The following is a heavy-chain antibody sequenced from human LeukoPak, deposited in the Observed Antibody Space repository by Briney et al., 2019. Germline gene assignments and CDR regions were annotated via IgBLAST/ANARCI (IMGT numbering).Heavy chain of an antibody. J-gene: IGHJ4*02. Sequence: SGGSLRLSCAASGFTFSDYYMSWICQAPGKGLEWVSYISSSGSTIYYADSVKGRFTISRDNAKNSLYLQMNSLRAEDTAVYYCARDTFEDWNDAKFDYWGQGTLVTVSS. V-gene: IGHV3-11*04. CDR2: ISSSGSTI. D-gene: IGHD1-1*01. CDR1: GFTFSDYY. CDR3: ARDTFEDWNDAKFDY.